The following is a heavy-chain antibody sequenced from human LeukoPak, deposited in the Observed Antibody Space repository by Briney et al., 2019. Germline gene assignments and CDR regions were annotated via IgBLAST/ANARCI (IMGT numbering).Heavy chain of an antibody. CDR2: IYYSGST. CDR3: ARDVYYDILTGYRLGAFDI. Sequence: SETLSLTCTVSGGSISSSSYYWGWIRQPPGKGLEWIGSIYYSGSTYYNPSLKSRVTISVDTSKNQFSLKLSSVTAADTAVYYCARDVYYDILTGYRLGAFDIWGQGTMVTVSS. CDR1: GGSISSSSYY. V-gene: IGHV4-39*01. J-gene: IGHJ3*02. D-gene: IGHD3-9*01.